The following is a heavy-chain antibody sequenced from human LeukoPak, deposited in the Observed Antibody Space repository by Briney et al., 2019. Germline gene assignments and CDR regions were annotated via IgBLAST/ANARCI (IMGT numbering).Heavy chain of an antibody. V-gene: IGHV4-30-4*08. Sequence: PSETLSLTCTVSGGSISSGDYYWSWIRQPPGKGLEWIGYIYYSGSTYYNPSLKSRVTISVDTSKNQFSLKLSSVTAADTAVYYCARVSTIFGVVIMGVDYWAREPWSPSPQ. J-gene: IGHJ4*02. CDR2: IYYSGST. CDR1: GGSISSGDYY. CDR3: ARVSTIFGVVIMGVDY. D-gene: IGHD3-3*01.